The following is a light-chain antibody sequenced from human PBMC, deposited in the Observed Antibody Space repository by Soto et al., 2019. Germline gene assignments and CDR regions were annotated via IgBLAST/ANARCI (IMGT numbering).Light chain of an antibody. CDR3: QAWDSTIVV. Sequence: SYELTQPPSVSVSPGQTASITCSGDKLGNKYACWYQQKPGQSPVLVIYQSSKRPSGIPERFSGSNSGNTATLTIRGTQAMDEADYYCQAWDSTIVVFGGGTKLTVL. J-gene: IGLJ2*01. CDR1: KLGNKY. V-gene: IGLV3-1*01. CDR2: QSS.